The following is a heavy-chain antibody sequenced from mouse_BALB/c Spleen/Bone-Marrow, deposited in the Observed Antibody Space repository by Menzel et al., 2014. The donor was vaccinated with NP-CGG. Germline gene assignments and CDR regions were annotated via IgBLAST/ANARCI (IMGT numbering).Heavy chain of an antibody. CDR2: ISNGGGST. CDR1: GFTFSSYT. V-gene: IGHV5-12-2*01. J-gene: IGHJ3*01. Sequence: EVMLVESVGGLVQPGGSLKLSCAASGFTFSSYTMSWVRQTPEKRLELVAYISNGGGSTYYPDTVKGRFTISRDNAKNTLYLQMSSLKSEDTAVYYCARHEGRGFAYWGQETLVTVSA. D-gene: IGHD3-3*01. CDR3: ARHEGRGFAY.